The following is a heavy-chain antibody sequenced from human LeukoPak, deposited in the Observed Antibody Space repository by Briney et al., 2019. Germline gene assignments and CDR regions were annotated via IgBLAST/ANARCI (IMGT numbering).Heavy chain of an antibody. CDR1: GGSISSSNFY. Sequence: SETLSLTGTVSGGSISSSNFYWGWIRHPPGKGLEWIGNIYYSGSTYYNPSLKSRVTISVDTSKNQFSLKLSSVTAADTAVYYCARVVPAAPEYFQYWGQGTLVTVSS. CDR2: IYYSGST. J-gene: IGHJ1*01. CDR3: ARVVPAAPEYFQY. D-gene: IGHD2-2*01. V-gene: IGHV4-39*01.